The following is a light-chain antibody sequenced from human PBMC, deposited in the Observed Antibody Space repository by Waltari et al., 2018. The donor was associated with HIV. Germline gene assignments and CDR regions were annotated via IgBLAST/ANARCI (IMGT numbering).Light chain of an antibody. CDR3: CAYAGSTTYVI. CDR2: EVS. V-gene: IGLV2-23*02. CDR1: SSDVGGYNL. J-gene: IGLJ2*01. Sequence: QSALTQPASVSGSPGQSITISCTGTSSDVGGYNLVSWYQQHPGKAPKLMIYEVSKRPSGFSNRFSGSKSGNTASLTISGLQAEDEAEYYCCAYAGSTTYVIFGGGTKLTVL.